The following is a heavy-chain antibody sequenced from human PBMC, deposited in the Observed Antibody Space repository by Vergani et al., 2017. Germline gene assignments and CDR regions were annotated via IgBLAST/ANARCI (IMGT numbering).Heavy chain of an antibody. V-gene: IGHV1-46*01. CDR3: ARVGEYCSGGSCYSHWFDP. D-gene: IGHD2-15*01. CDR1: GYPFTSYY. CDR2: INPSGGST. J-gene: IGHJ5*02. Sequence: QVQLVQSGAEVKKPGASVKVSCKASGYPFTSYYMHWVRQAPGQGLEWMGIINPSGGSTSYAQKFQGRVTMTRDTSTSTVYMELSSLRSEDTAVYYCARVGEYCSGGSCYSHWFDPWGQGTLVTVSS.